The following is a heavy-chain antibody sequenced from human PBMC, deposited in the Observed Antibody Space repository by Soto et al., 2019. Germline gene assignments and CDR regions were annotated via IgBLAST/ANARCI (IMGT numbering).Heavy chain of an antibody. Sequence: SETLSLTCTVSGGSISNGGYYWSWIRQHPGKGLEWIGYIYYSGSTYYNPSLKSRVTISVDTSKNQFSLKLSSVTAADTAVYYCARVSLVRGVTEGINWFDPWGQGTLVTVSS. D-gene: IGHD3-10*01. V-gene: IGHV4-31*03. J-gene: IGHJ5*02. CDR1: GGSISNGGYY. CDR3: ARVSLVRGVTEGINWFDP. CDR2: IYYSGST.